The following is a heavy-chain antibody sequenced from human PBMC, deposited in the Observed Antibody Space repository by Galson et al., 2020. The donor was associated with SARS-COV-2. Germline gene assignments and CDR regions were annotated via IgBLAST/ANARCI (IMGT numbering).Heavy chain of an antibody. V-gene: IGHV4-59*01. Sequence: SETLSLTCTVSGGSISSYYWSWIRQPPGKGLEWIGYIYYSGSTNYNPSLKSRVTISVDTSKNQFSLKLTSVTAADTAVYYCAAAARPPVVGFDPWGQGTLVTVSS. CDR1: GGSISSYY. CDR2: IYYSGST. CDR3: AAAARPPVVGFDP. D-gene: IGHD6-13*01. J-gene: IGHJ5*02.